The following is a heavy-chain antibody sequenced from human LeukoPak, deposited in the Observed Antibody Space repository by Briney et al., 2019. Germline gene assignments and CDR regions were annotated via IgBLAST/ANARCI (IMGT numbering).Heavy chain of an antibody. J-gene: IGHJ6*03. CDR1: GFTFSSYE. CDR2: ISSSDSTI. V-gene: IGHV3-48*03. Sequence: GGSLRLSCAASGFTFSSYEMNWVRQAPGKGLEWVSYISSSDSTIYYADSVKGRFTVSRDNAKNSLYLQMNSLRSEDTAVYYCARRASYYYYMDVWGKGTTVTVSS. CDR3: ARRASYYYYMDV.